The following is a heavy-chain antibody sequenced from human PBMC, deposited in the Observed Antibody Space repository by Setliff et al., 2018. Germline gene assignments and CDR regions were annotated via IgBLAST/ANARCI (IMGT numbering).Heavy chain of an antibody. CDR3: PTVIDIANPLQSLS. V-gene: IGHV1-69*13. CDR2: IIPLLETA. D-gene: IGHD1-26*01. CDR1: GDTFSTYT. J-gene: IGHJ5*01. Sequence: SVKVSCKASGDTFSTYTLSWVRQAPGQGLEWMGGIIPLLETAKYAQKFQGRLTITADESTSTAYMELSSLRLEGRIIVGAPTVIDIANPLQSLSWG.